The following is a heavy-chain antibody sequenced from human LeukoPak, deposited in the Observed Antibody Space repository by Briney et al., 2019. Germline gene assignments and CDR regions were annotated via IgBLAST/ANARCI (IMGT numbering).Heavy chain of an antibody. CDR1: SESFSDYY. CDR2: INHSRST. J-gene: IGHJ4*02. Sequence: SETLSPTCAVYSESFSDYYWTWIRQPPGKGLEWIGEINHSRSTNYNPSLKSRVTMSIDTSKNQFSLTLSSVTAADTAVYYCARGPPPGATAYGVVDYWGQGTLVTVSS. D-gene: IGHD3-16*01. CDR3: ARGPPPGATAYGVVDY. V-gene: IGHV4-34*01.